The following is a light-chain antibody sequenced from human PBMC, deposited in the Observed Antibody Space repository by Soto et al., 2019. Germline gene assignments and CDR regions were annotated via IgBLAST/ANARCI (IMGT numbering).Light chain of an antibody. V-gene: IGKV2-28*01. Sequence: DIVMTQSPLSLPFTPGEPASISCRSSQSLLHSNGYNYLDWYLQKPGQSPQLLIYLGSNRASGVPDRFSGSGSGTDLTLKISRVEAEDVGVYYCMQALQTPRTFGPGTKVDIK. CDR1: QSLLHSNGYNY. J-gene: IGKJ3*01. CDR2: LGS. CDR3: MQALQTPRT.